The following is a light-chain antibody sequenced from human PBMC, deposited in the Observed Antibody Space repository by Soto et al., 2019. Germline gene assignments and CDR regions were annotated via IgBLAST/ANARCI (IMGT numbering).Light chain of an antibody. CDR3: SSYTSSSPRV. CDR2: DVS. Sequence: QSALTQPASVSGSPGQSITISCTGTSSDVGGYNYVSWYQQHPGKAPKLMIYDVSNRPSGVSNRFSGSKSGNTASLTISGLQAEDEADYSCSSYTSSSPRVFGGGTKLTVL. V-gene: IGLV2-14*01. J-gene: IGLJ2*01. CDR1: SSDVGGYNY.